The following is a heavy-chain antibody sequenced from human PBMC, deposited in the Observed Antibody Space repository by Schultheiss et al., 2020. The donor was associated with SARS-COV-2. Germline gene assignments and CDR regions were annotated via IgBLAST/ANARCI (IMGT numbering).Heavy chain of an antibody. V-gene: IGHV4-59*01. D-gene: IGHD1-7*01. CDR1: GGSFSGYS. CDR3: ASETTTADY. J-gene: IGHJ4*02. CDR2: IYDSGST. Sequence: SETLSLTCAVYGGSFSGYSWSWIRQPPGKGLEWIGYIYDSGSTNYNPSLKSRVTILVDTSKNQFSLKLSSVTAADTAVYYCASETTTADYWGQGTLVTVSS.